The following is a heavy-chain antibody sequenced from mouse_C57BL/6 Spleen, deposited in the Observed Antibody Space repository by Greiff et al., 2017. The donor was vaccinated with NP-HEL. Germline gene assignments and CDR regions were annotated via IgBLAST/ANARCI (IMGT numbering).Heavy chain of an antibody. CDR2: ISYDGSN. CDR1: GYSITSGYY. V-gene: IGHV3-6*01. D-gene: IGHD1-1*02. Sequence: EVQLQESGPGLVKPSQSLSLTCSVTGYSITSGYYWNWIRQFPGNKLEWMGYISYDGSNNYNPSLKNRISITRDTSKNQFFLKLNSVTTEDTATYYCATTGVVDYFDYWGQGTTLTVSS. CDR3: ATTGVVDYFDY. J-gene: IGHJ2*01.